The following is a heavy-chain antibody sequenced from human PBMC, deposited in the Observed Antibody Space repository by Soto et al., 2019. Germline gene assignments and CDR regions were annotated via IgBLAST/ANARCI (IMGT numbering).Heavy chain of an antibody. J-gene: IGHJ4*02. CDR2: ISYDGSNK. D-gene: IGHD6-19*01. CDR3: AKDTRSSGWYGLTS. V-gene: IGHV3-30*18. Sequence: GGSLRLSCAASGFTFSSYGMHWVRQAPGKGLEWVAYISYDGSNKYYADSVKGRFTISRDNSKNTLYLQMNSLRAEDTAVYYCAKDTRSSGWYGLTSWGQGTLVTVSS. CDR1: GFTFSSYG.